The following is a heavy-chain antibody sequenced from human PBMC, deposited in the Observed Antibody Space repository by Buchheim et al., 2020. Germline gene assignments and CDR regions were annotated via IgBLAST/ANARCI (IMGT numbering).Heavy chain of an antibody. CDR3: ARGPLHHSDY. V-gene: IGHV3-11*06. J-gene: IGHJ4*02. CDR1: GFNFNDYY. Sequence: QVQLVESGGGLVKPGGSLRLSCAASGFNFNDYYMSWIRQAPGKGLEWVSFISGTSSHTNYVNSVRGRFTISRDNAKNSLFLQMSSLGVKDTAVYYCARGPLHHSDYWGQG. CDR2: ISGTSSHT.